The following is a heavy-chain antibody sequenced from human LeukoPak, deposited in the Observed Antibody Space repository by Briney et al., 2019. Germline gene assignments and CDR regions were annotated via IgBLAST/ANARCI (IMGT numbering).Heavy chain of an antibody. J-gene: IGHJ6*03. D-gene: IGHD3-10*01. Sequence: SETLSLTCTVSGGSISRDYWSWIRQPPGKGLEWIGYIYYTGSTNYNPSLKSRVTMSVDTSKNQFSLKLSSVTAADTAVYYCARVGRTLLRFYYYYYMDVWGKGTTVTVSS. CDR2: IYYTGST. CDR3: ARVGRTLLRFYYYYYMDV. V-gene: IGHV4-59*12. CDR1: GGSISRDY.